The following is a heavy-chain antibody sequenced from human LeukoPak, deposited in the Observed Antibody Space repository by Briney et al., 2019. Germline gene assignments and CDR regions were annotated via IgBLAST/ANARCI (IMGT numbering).Heavy chain of an antibody. D-gene: IGHD3-10*01. V-gene: IGHV3-49*04. CDR3: SRGPILLWIHNGMDV. Sequence: GGSLRLSCTASGFIFGDHAMSWVRQAPGKGLEWGGFIRSKAYGATTEYAASVKGRFTISRDDSKVIAYLQMDNLKTEDTALYYCSRGPILLWIHNGMDVWGHGTTVTVSS. CDR1: GFIFGDHA. J-gene: IGHJ6*02. CDR2: IRSKAYGATT.